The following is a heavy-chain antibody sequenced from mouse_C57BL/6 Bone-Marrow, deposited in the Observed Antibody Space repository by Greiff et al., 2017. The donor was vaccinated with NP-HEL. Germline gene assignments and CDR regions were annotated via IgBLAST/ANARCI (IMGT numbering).Heavy chain of an antibody. CDR1: GYTFTDYY. D-gene: IGHD1-1*01. Sequence: QVQLEESGAELARPGASVKLSCKASGYTFTDYYISWVKQRTGQGLEWIGGIYPGSGNTYYNEKFKGKATLTADKSSSTAYMELRSLTSEDSAVYFCARDFYYGSSPYYFAYWGQGTTLTVSS. CDR3: ARDFYYGSSPYYFAY. J-gene: IGHJ2*01. V-gene: IGHV1-81*01. CDR2: IYPGSGNT.